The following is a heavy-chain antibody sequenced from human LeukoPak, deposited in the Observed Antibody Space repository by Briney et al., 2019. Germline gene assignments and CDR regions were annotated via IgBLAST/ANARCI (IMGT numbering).Heavy chain of an antibody. CDR1: GLTFSSYG. D-gene: IGHD1-1*01. V-gene: IGHV3-30*18. Sequence: GGSLRLSCAASGLTFSSYGMHWVRQAPGKGLEWVAVISYDGSNKYYADSVKGRFTISRDNSKNTLYLQMNSLRAEDTAVYYCAKDGRFPNWFDPWGQGTLVTVSS. CDR2: ISYDGSNK. J-gene: IGHJ5*02. CDR3: AKDGRFPNWFDP.